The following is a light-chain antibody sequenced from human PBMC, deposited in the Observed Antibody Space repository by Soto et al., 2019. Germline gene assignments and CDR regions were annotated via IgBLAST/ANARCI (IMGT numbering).Light chain of an antibody. V-gene: IGKV3-11*01. Sequence: DTVLIQSPATLSLSPGERATLSCRASHTVANFLAWYQYKAGQAPRLLIYDVSNRATGIPARFSGSGSGTEFTLTISSLEPDDFAVYYCQQRSNWPPTFGGGTNVEIK. CDR3: QQRSNWPPT. CDR1: HTVANF. J-gene: IGKJ4*01. CDR2: DVS.